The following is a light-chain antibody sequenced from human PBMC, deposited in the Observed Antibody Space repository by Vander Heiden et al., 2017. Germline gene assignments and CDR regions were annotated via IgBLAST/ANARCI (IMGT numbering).Light chain of an antibody. Sequence: DIQMTQSASSLSASVGDRVTITCQASQDISKYLNWYQQKPGKAPKLLIYDASNLETGVKSRFSGSGDGTDFTFTISSRQPEDIATYYCQQEYELLPKYTFGQGTKLEIK. CDR3: QQEYELLPKYT. CDR1: QDISKY. V-gene: IGKV1-33*01. J-gene: IGKJ2*01. CDR2: DAS.